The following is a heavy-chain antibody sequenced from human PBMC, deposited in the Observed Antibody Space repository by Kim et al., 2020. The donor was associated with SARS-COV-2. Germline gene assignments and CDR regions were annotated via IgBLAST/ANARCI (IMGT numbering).Heavy chain of an antibody. CDR3: ARASLRLWGYYYGMDV. V-gene: IGHV4-4*02. Sequence: SETLSLTCAVSGGSISSSNWWSWVRQPPGKGLEWIGEIYHSGSTNYNPSLKSRVTISVDKSKNQFSLKLSSVTAADTAVYYCARASLRLWGYYYGMDVWGQGTTVTVSS. CDR2: IYHSGST. D-gene: IGHD4-17*01. J-gene: IGHJ6*02. CDR1: GGSISSSNW.